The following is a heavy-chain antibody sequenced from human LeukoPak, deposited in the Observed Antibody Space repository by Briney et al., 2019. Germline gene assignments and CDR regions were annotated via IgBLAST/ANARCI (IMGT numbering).Heavy chain of an antibody. J-gene: IGHJ4*02. D-gene: IGHD2-2*01. CDR3: ARNYCSSTSCYFVV. V-gene: IGHV4-38-2*02. CDR1: GYSISSGYY. CDR2: IYHSGST. Sequence: PSETLSLTCTVSGYSISSGYYWGWIRQPPGKGLEWIGSIYHSGSTYYNPSLKSRVTISVDTSKNQFSLKLSSVTAADTAVYYCARNYCSSTSCYFVVWGQGTLVTVSS.